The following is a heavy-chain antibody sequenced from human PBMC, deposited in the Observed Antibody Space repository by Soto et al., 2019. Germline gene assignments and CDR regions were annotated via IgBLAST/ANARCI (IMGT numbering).Heavy chain of an antibody. CDR2: IYWDDDK. J-gene: IGHJ5*02. D-gene: IGHD6-13*01. V-gene: IGHV2-5*02. CDR3: AHRRASATGSWFDP. CDR1: GFSLSTSGVG. Sequence: QITLKESGPTLVKPTQTLTLTCTFSGFSLSTSGVGVGWIRQPPGKALEWLALIYWDDDKRYSPSLKSRLTTXKXTXXNQVVFTMTNMDPVDTATYYCAHRRASATGSWFDPWGQGTLVTVSS.